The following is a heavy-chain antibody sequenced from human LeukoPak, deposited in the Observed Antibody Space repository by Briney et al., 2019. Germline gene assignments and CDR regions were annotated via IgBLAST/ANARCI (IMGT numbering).Heavy chain of an antibody. V-gene: IGHV3-23*01. CDR1: GFTFSNYA. CDR3: TVTLDY. D-gene: IGHD2-21*02. CDR2: ISASGITT. Sequence: GSLRLSCAASGFTFSNYAMNWVRQAPGKGLAWVSSISASGITTYYADSVKGRFTISRDNSKNTLYVEMNSLRAEDTAVYYCTVTLDYWGQGTLVTVSS. J-gene: IGHJ4*02.